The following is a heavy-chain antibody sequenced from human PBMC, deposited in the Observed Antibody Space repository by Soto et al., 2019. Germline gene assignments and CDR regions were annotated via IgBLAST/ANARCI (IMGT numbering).Heavy chain of an antibody. CDR3: VKDGLTAIFGLAYDGVNV. CDR2: VSWNSENI. J-gene: IGHJ3*01. D-gene: IGHD3-3*02. V-gene: IGHV3-9*01. CDR1: GFSFDDYP. Sequence: EVQLVESGGDLVQPGRSLRLSCAASGFSFDDYPMHWVRQAPGKGLEWVSGVSWNSENIGYADSVKGRFTISRDNAKKSLYLQMSGLRAEDTALYFCVKDGLTAIFGLAYDGVNVWGRGTMVTVSS.